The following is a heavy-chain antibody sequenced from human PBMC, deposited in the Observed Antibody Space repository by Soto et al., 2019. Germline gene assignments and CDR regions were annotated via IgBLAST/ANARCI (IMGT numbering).Heavy chain of an antibody. CDR1: GGSISSSSYY. D-gene: IGHD1-26*01. V-gene: IGHV4-39*01. CDR2: IYYSGST. J-gene: IGHJ4*02. CDR3: ARHGGSYGSSFDY. Sequence: SETLSLTCTVSGGSISSSSYYWGWIRQPPGKGLEWIGSIYYSGSTYYNPSLKSRVTISVDTSKNQFSLKLSSVTAADTAVYYCARHGGSYGSSFDYWGQGILVTVSS.